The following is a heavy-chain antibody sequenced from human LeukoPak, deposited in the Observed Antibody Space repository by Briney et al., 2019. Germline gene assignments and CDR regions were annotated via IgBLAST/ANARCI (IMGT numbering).Heavy chain of an antibody. J-gene: IGHJ4*02. V-gene: IGHV3-23*01. CDR3: AKGGLSRAGLDF. CDR1: GFTFSSYA. D-gene: IGHD5/OR15-5a*01. Sequence: GGSLRLSCAASGFTFSSYAMTWVRQAPGKGLEWVSSISDRDHNTYYADSVKGRFTISRDNSKNTLYLQMNSLRAEDTAVYYCAKGGLSRAGLDFWGQGTLVTVSS. CDR2: ISDRDHNT.